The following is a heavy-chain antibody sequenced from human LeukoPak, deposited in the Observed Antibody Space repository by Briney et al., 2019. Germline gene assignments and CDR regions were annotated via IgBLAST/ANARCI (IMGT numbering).Heavy chain of an antibody. CDR2: MNPNSGNT. Sequence: ASVKVSCKASGYTFTSYDINWVRQTPGQGLEWMGWMNPNSGNTGYAQKFQGRVTMTRNTSISTAYMDLSSLTSEDTAVYYCAMRYYRGDYWGQGTLVTVSS. V-gene: IGHV1-8*01. CDR3: AMRYYRGDY. CDR1: GYTFTSYD. J-gene: IGHJ4*02. D-gene: IGHD1-26*01.